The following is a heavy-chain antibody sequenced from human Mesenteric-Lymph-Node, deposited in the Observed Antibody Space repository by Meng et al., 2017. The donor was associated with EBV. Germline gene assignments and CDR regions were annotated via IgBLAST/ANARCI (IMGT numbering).Heavy chain of an antibody. CDR3: ARDWSGYYYFDY. V-gene: IGHV4-59*01. CDR1: GGSISGYS. Sequence: QVQVHEAVPGLVKPSETLSLTCTVSGGSISGYSCSWIRQPPGKGLEWIGYIFYSGSTKYNPALESRVTMSLDTSKNQFSLKLSSVTAADTAVYYCARDWSGYYYFDYWGQGTLVTVSS. CDR2: IFYSGST. J-gene: IGHJ4*02. D-gene: IGHD3-3*01.